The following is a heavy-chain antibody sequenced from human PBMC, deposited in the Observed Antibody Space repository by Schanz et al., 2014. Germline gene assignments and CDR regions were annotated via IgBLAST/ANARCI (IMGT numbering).Heavy chain of an antibody. J-gene: IGHJ6*02. Sequence: EVQVLESGEGLVEAGGSLRLSCTTSGLIFSTYTLNWVRQAPGKGLEWISYISFSGNTIYYADSVKGRFTISRDNAKNSVFLQMNRLRAEDTAVYYCATEGPRGTRHPINYYYAMDNWGQGTKVTV. V-gene: IGHV3-48*01. D-gene: IGHD6-6*01. CDR1: GLIFSTYT. CDR2: ISFSGNTI. CDR3: ATEGPRGTRHPINYYYAMDN.